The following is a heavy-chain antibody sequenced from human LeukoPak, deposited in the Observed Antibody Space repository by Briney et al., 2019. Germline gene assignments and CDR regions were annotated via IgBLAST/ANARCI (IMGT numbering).Heavy chain of an antibody. CDR2: IYTSGST. CDR1: GGSISSYY. D-gene: IGHD6-6*01. CDR3: ARASEQLADYYYYGMDV. V-gene: IGHV4-4*07. J-gene: IGHJ6*02. Sequence: SETLSLTCTVSGGSISSYYWSWIRQPAGKGLEWIGRIYTSGSTNYNPSLKSRVTMSVDTSKNQFSLKLSSVTAADTAVYYCARASEQLADYYYYGMDVWGQGTTVTVSS.